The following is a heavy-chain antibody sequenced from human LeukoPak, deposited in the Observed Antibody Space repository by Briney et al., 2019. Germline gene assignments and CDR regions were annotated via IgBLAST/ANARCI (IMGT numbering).Heavy chain of an antibody. CDR2: IDSSGSS. CDR1: GGSIRMNY. D-gene: IGHD6-19*01. J-gene: IGHJ4*02. Sequence: KPSETLSLTCTVSGGSIRMNYWNWIRQPAGKGLEWIGRIDSSGSSTYSPSLGSRVTMSVDSSKSQISLNLNSVTAADTAMYYCARSPLSGSGWYRADYWGQGTLVTVSS. V-gene: IGHV4-4*07. CDR3: ARSPLSGSGWYRADY.